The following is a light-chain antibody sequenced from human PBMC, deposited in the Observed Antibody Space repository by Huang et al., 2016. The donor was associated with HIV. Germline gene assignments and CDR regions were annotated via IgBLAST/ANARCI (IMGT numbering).Light chain of an antibody. CDR1: ESINSY. CDR3: QQSYSPPYT. J-gene: IGKJ2*01. V-gene: IGKV1-39*01. CDR2: AAS. Sequence: DIQMTQSPSSLSAFVGDRVTITCRESESINSYLSLYQQKPEKAPKLLIYAASSLQSGVPCRFSGSGSGTEFTLTITSLQPEDFATYYCQQSYSPPYTFGQGTKLGIK.